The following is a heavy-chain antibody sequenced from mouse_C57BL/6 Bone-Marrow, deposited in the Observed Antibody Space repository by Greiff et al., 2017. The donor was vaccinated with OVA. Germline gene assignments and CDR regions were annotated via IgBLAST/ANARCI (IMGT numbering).Heavy chain of an antibody. CDR3: ARGDYYGSREPY. J-gene: IGHJ3*01. CDR2: IYPRSGNT. Sequence: QVQLQQSGAELARPGASVKLSCKASGYTLTSYGISWVKQRTGQGLEWIGEIYPRSGNTYYNEKFKGKATLTADKSSSTAYMELRSLTSEDSAVYFCARGDYYGSREPYWGQGTLVTVSA. V-gene: IGHV1-81*01. CDR1: GYTLTSYG. D-gene: IGHD1-1*01.